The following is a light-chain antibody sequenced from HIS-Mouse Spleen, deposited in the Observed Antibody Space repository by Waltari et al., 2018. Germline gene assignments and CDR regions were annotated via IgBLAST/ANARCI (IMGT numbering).Light chain of an antibody. J-gene: IGLJ1*01. CDR1: SSDVGGHNY. CDR2: DVS. Sequence: QSALTQPRSVSGSPGQSVTIPCTGTSSDVGGHNYVSWYQQHPAKAPKLMIYDVSKRPSGVPDRFSGSKSGNTASLTISGLQAEDEADYYCCSYAGSYTYVFGTGTKVTVL. CDR3: CSYAGSYTYV. V-gene: IGLV2-11*01.